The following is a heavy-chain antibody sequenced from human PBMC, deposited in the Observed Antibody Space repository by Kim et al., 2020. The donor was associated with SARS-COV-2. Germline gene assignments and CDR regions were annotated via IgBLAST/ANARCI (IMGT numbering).Heavy chain of an antibody. CDR2: IKQDGSEK. D-gene: IGHD6-13*01. Sequence: GGSLRLSCAASGFTFSSYWMSWVRQAPGKGLEWVANIKQDGSEKYYVDSVKGRFTISRDNAKNSLYLQMNSLRAEDTAVYYCARVSSSWYVSKFDYWGQGTLVTVSS. J-gene: IGHJ4*02. CDR3: ARVSSSWYVSKFDY. V-gene: IGHV3-7*04. CDR1: GFTFSSYW.